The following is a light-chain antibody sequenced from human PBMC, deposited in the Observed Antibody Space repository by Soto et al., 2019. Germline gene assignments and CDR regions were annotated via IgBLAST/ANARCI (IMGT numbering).Light chain of an antibody. CDR2: GAS. V-gene: IGKV3-15*01. CDR3: QQYNNWPLA. CDR1: QSVSSN. Sequence: IVMTQSPATLSVSPGERSTLSCRASQSVSSNLAWYQQKPGQAPRLLIYGASTRATGIPARFSGSGSGTEFTLTISSLQSEDSAVYYCQQYNNWPLAFGGGTKVDIK. J-gene: IGKJ4*01.